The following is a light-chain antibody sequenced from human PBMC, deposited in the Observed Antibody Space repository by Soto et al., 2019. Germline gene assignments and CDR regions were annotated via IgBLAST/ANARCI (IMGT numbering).Light chain of an antibody. V-gene: IGLV2-14*01. J-gene: IGLJ2*01. CDR2: EVT. Sequence: QSALTQPASVSGSPGQSITIYCTGTNSDVGGFNYVSWYQQHPDKAPKLIIFEVTDRPSGVSNRFSGSKSGNTASLTISGLQSEDEAEYYCCSYTSRSTLVFGGGTKLTVL. CDR1: NSDVGGFNY. CDR3: CSYTSRSTLV.